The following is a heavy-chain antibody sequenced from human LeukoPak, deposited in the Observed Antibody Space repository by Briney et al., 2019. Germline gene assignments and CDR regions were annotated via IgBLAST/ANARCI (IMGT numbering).Heavy chain of an antibody. V-gene: IGHV3-74*01. J-gene: IGHJ5*02. Sequence: GGSLRLSCAASGFIFGSYWMHWVRQAPGKGLVWVSRINSDGSSTSYADSVKGRFTISRDNAKNTLYLQMNTLRAEDTAVYYCARGALLYFGELPPDPWGQGTLVTVSS. CDR2: INSDGSST. D-gene: IGHD3-10*01. CDR3: ARGALLYFGELPPDP. CDR1: GFIFGSYW.